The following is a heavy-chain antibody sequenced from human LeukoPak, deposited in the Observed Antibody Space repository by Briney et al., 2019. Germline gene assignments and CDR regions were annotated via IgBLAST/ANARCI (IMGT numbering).Heavy chain of an antibody. V-gene: IGHV4-59*12. CDR1: GGSISSYY. J-gene: IGHJ4*02. D-gene: IGHD3-22*01. CDR3: ARESSHSYYYDSSGYYYFDY. Sequence: PSETLSLTCTVSGGSISSYYWSWIRQPPGKGLEWIGYIYYSGSTNYNPSLKSRVTISVDTSKNQFSLKLSSVTAADTAVYYCARESSHSYYYDSSGYYYFDYWGQGTLVTVSS. CDR2: IYYSGST.